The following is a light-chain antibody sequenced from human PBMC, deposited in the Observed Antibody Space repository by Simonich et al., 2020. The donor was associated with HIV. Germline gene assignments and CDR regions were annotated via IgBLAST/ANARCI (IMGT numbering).Light chain of an antibody. V-gene: IGLV2-23*01. CDR3: CSYAGSSTWV. CDR2: DGS. CDR1: SSDVGSYSL. J-gene: IGLJ3*02. Sequence: QSALTQPRSVSGSPGQSVSISCTGTSSDVGSYSLVSWYQQHPGKAPKPLIYDGSKRPSGVSNRFSGSLSGNTASLTISGLQAEDEADYYCCSYAGSSTWVFGGGTKLTVL.